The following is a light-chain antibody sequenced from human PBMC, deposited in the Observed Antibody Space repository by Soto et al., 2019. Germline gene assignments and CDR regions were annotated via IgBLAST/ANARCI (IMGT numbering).Light chain of an antibody. CDR1: NTDVESYNF. Sequence: QSVLTQPASVSGSPGHTSTIFCTDSNTDVESYNFVSWYGQHPGKAPKLMIYEGSKWPSGVCNRFSGSKSGNTASLTISRLQAQDDADYYCCSYAGSSTYVFGTGTKVTVL. CDR3: CSYAGSSTYV. J-gene: IGLJ1*01. CDR2: EGS. V-gene: IGLV2-23*01.